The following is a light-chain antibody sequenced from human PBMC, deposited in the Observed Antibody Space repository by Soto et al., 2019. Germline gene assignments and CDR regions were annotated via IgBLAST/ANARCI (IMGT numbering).Light chain of an antibody. J-gene: IGLJ2*01. V-gene: IGLV2-14*03. Sequence: QSALTQPASVSGSPGQSITISCTGSSSKLGDFNFVSWIQHHPGKAPKLIIYDVTNRPSGVSNRFSGSKSGNTASLTISGLQAEDEADYYCSSYTTNSIHLFGGGTKVTVL. CDR1: SSKLGDFNF. CDR3: SSYTTNSIHL. CDR2: DVT.